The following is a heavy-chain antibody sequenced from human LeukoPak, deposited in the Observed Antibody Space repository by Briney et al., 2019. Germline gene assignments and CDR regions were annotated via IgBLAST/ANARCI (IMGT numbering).Heavy chain of an antibody. J-gene: IGHJ4*02. Sequence: GESLKISCKGSGYSFTNYWIDWVRQMPGKGLEWMGIIYPGDSDTRCIPSFQGQVTISADKSINTAYLQWSSLKASDTAMYYCARRVDSYWFFDYWGQGTLVTVSS. CDR3: ARRVDSYWFFDY. D-gene: IGHD1-26*01. CDR2: IYPGDSDT. CDR1: GYSFTNYW. V-gene: IGHV5-51*01.